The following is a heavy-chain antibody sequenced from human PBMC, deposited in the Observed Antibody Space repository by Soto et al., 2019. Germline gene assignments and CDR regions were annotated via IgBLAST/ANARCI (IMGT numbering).Heavy chain of an antibody. D-gene: IGHD3-16*01. CDR2: ITFDATDK. J-gene: IGHJ4*02. CDR1: GFTFSNYG. Sequence: QVQLVESGGGVVQPGRSLRLSCIASGFTFSNYGMHWVREAPGKGLEWVAVITFDATDKYYADSVKGRFTISRDNSKNTLDLQMNSLRTDDTAVYYCARGGAVRLGPYYFDRWGQGALVTVSS. CDR3: ARGGAVRLGPYYFDR. V-gene: IGHV3-30*03.